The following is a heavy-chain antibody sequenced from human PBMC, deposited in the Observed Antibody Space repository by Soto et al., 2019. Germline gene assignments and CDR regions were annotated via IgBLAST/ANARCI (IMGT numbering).Heavy chain of an antibody. CDR2: ISAYNGNT. V-gene: IGHV1-18*01. D-gene: IGHD1-26*01. CDR1: GYTFTSYG. Sequence: QVQLVQSGAEVKKPGASVKVSCKASGYTFTSYGITWVRQAPGQGLEWMGRISAYNGNTNCVQKLQGRVTMTTDTSTSTAHVALRRLRSDDTAVYYCPRVAGALGHWFNPWGSGTLVTVSS. CDR3: PRVAGALGHWFNP. J-gene: IGHJ5*02.